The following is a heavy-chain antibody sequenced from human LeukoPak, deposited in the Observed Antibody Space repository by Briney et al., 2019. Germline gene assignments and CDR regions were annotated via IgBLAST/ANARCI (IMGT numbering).Heavy chain of an antibody. CDR3: ARERPWGGMDV. Sequence: SETLSLTCTVSGGSISSYYWSWIRQPPGKGLEWIGYIYYSGSTNYNPFLKSRVTISVDTSKNQFSLKLSSVTAADTAVYYCARERPWGGMDVWGQGTTVTVSS. J-gene: IGHJ6*02. V-gene: IGHV4-59*01. CDR1: GGSISSYY. D-gene: IGHD7-27*01. CDR2: IYYSGST.